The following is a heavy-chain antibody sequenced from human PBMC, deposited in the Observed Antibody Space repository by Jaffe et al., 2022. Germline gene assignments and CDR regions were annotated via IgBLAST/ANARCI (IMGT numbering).Heavy chain of an antibody. CDR1: GYSFTSYW. D-gene: IGHD1-26*01. CDR2: IYPGDSDT. V-gene: IGHV5-51*03. CDR3: VISMGVSGSYYRRYFDY. J-gene: IGHJ4*02. Sequence: EVQLVQSGAEVKKPGESLKISCKGSGYSFTSYWIGWVRQMPGKGLEWMGIIYPGDSDTRYSPSFQGQVTISADKSISTAYLQWSSLKASDTAMYYCVISMGVSGSYYRRYFDYWGQGTLVTVSS.